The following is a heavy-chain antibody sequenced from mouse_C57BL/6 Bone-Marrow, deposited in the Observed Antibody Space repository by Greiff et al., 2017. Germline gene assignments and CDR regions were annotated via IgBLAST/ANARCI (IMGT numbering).Heavy chain of an antibody. CDR3: ARSTVVATNLDY. J-gene: IGHJ2*01. CDR2: IYPRSGNT. CDR1: GYTFTSYG. V-gene: IGHV1-81*01. D-gene: IGHD1-1*01. Sequence: VQRVESGAELARPGASVKLSCKASGYTFTSYGISWVKQRTGQGLEWIGEIYPRSGNTYYNEKFKGKATLTADKSSSTAYMELRSLTSEDSAVYFCARSTVVATNLDYWGQGTTLTVSS.